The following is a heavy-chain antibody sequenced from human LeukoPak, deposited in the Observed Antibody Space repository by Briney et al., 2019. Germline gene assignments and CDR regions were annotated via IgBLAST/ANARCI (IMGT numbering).Heavy chain of an antibody. CDR1: GFTFSAYA. CDR2: ITGSGSFV. CDR3: ARDSSGPWFDP. Sequence: PGGSLRLSCEASGFTFSAYAMTWIRQAPGKGLEWVSSITGSGSFVYYADSVKGRFTISRDNAKNSLFLQMNSLRAEDTAVYYCARDSSGPWFDPWGQGTLVTVSS. V-gene: IGHV3-21*01. J-gene: IGHJ5*02. D-gene: IGHD6-6*01.